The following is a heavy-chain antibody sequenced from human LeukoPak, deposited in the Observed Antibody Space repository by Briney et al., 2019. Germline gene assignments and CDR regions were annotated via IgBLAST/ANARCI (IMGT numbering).Heavy chain of an antibody. Sequence: SETLSLTCTVSGGSISSSYWSWIRQAPGKGLEWIGNVYYTGCTNYSPFLKSRVTISVDTSKNQFSLKLTSVTAADTAVYYCAGTEDSGFYYVYWGQGTLVTVSS. CDR1: GGSISSSY. CDR2: VYYTGCT. D-gene: IGHD1-26*01. V-gene: IGHV4-59*08. J-gene: IGHJ4*02. CDR3: AGTEDSGFYYVY.